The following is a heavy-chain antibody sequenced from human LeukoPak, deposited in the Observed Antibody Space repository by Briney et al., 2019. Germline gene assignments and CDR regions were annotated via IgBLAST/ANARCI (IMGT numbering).Heavy chain of an antibody. CDR2: IRGVGTET. CDR1: GFTVSTYA. CDR3: VKAPHFDFWTGYHNYFDP. D-gene: IGHD3/OR15-3a*01. V-gene: IGHV3-23*01. J-gene: IGHJ5*02. Sequence: PGGSLRLSCAASGFTVSTYAMAWVRQAPGKGLEWVSGIRGVGTETYYADSVKGRFVISRDNSKDTLFLQADNVRVEDTATYYCVKAPHFDFWTGYHNYFDPWGQGTLVTVSS.